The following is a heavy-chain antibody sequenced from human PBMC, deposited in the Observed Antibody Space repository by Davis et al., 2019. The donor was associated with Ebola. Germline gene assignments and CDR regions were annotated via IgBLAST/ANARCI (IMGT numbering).Heavy chain of an antibody. CDR3: AKDIGIYGDYPKGLW. CDR2: ISAGTSST. Sequence: PGGSLRLSCAASGFTFSSYAMSWVRQAPGKGLEWVSGISAGTSSTYYADFVEGRFTISRDNSNSTVHLQMNSLTAEDTAVYYCAKDIGIYGDYPKGLWWGQGTLVTVSS. V-gene: IGHV3-23*01. D-gene: IGHD4-17*01. CDR1: GFTFSSYA. J-gene: IGHJ4*02.